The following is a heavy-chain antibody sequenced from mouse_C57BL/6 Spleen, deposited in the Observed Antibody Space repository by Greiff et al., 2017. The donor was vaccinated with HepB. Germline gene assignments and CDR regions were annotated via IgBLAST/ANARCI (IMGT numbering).Heavy chain of an antibody. J-gene: IGHJ4*01. D-gene: IGHD2-3*01. V-gene: IGHV1-19*01. CDR1: GYTFTDYY. CDR3: ARGGGYDGYPSYAMDY. CDR2: INPYNGGT. Sequence: VQLKESGPVLVKPGASVKMSCKASGYTFTDYYMNWVKQSHGKSLEWIGVINPYNGGTSYNQKFKGKATLTVDKSSSTAYMELNSLTSEDSAVYYCARGGGYDGYPSYAMDYWGQGTSVTVSS.